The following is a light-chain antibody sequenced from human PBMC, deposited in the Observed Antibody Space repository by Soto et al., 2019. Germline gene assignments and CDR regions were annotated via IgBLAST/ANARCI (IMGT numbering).Light chain of an antibody. CDR3: CSYASGSTPLYV. V-gene: IGLV2-23*02. Sequence: QSALTQPASVSGSPGQSITISCTGTSSDVGTYNLVSWYQQHPGKAPKLIIYEVSKRPSGVSTRFSGSKSGNTASLTISGLQAEDEADYYCCSYASGSTPLYVFGTGTKVTVL. CDR1: SSDVGTYNL. J-gene: IGLJ1*01. CDR2: EVS.